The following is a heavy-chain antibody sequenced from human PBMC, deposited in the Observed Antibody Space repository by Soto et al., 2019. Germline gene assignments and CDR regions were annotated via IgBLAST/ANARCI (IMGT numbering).Heavy chain of an antibody. V-gene: IGHV4-59*01. D-gene: IGHD3-9*01. CDR2: IYYSGST. CDR3: ASTVKYYDILTGYYYYYYMDV. J-gene: IGHJ6*03. CDR1: GGSISSYD. Sequence: SETLSLTCTVSGGSISSYDWSWIRQPPGKGLEWTGYIYYSGSTNYNPSLKSRVTISVDTSKNQFSLKLSSVTAADTAVYYCASTVKYYDILTGYYYYYYMDVWGKGTTVTVSS.